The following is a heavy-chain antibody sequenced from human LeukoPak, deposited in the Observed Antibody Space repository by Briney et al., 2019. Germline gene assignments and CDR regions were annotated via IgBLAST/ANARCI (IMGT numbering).Heavy chain of an antibody. CDR1: GFTFRNYA. D-gene: IGHD5-18*01. CDR3: ARNKGSYGQGTPDP. V-gene: IGHV3-30*04. CDR2: ISYDGSNK. J-gene: IGHJ5*02. Sequence: GGSLTLSCAASGFTFRNYAIHWVRQAPGKGLEGVAVISYDGSNKYYADSVKGRFTISRDNSEKTLERQMSSLRAKDTAVYYCARNKGSYGQGTPDPCGPRALVTVSP.